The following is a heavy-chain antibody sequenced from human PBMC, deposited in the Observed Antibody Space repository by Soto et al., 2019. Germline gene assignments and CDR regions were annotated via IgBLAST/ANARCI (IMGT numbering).Heavy chain of an antibody. V-gene: IGHV4-59*08. D-gene: IGHD4-17*01. CDR1: CGSISSYY. J-gene: IGHJ6*02. CDR2: IYYSGST. CDR3: ARLATVTSPYYYYGMDV. Sequence: QVQLQESGPGLVKPSETLSLTCSVSCGSISSYYWSWIRQPPGKGLEWIGYIYYSGSTNYNPSLNRRVTRSVDTSKHQFSLKLSSVTAADTAVYYCARLATVTSPYYYYGMDVWGQGTTVTVSS.